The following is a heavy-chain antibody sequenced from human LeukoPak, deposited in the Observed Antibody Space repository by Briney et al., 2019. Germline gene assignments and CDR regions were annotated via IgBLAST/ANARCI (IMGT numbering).Heavy chain of an antibody. Sequence: SGGSLRLSCAASGFTFSSYAMHWVRQAPGKGLEWVAVISYDGSNKYYADSVKGRFTISRDNSKNTLYLQMNSLRAEDTAVYYCARDLIGEPPSLGFDYWGQGTLVTVSS. CDR2: ISYDGSNK. D-gene: IGHD3-22*01. V-gene: IGHV3-30-3*01. CDR3: ARDLIGEPPSLGFDY. J-gene: IGHJ4*02. CDR1: GFTFSSYA.